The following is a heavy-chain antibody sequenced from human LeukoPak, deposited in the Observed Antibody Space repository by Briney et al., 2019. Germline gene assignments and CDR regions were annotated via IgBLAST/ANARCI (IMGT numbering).Heavy chain of an antibody. D-gene: IGHD3-3*01. CDR1: GGSISSYY. Sequence: SETLSLTCTVSGGSISSYYWSWIRQPPGEGLEWIGYIYYSGSTNYNPSLKSRVTISVDTSKNQFSLKLSSVTAADTAVYYCARDGAFTIFGVDYYMDVWGKGTTVTVSS. J-gene: IGHJ6*03. V-gene: IGHV4-59*01. CDR3: ARDGAFTIFGVDYYMDV. CDR2: IYYSGST.